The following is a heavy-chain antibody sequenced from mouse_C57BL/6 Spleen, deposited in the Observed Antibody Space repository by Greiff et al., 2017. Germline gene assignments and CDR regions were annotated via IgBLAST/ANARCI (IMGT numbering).Heavy chain of an antibody. CDR2: ILPGSGST. Sequence: QVHVKQSGAELMQPGASVKLSCKATGYTFTGYWIAWVQQRPGHGLELIGEILPGSGSTNYNEKLKGKATFTADTSSTTPYMQLSSLTTADSAIYYCARADYYGSSLWYFDVWGTGTTVTVSS. D-gene: IGHD1-1*01. CDR3: ARADYYGSSLWYFDV. V-gene: IGHV1-9*01. CDR1: GYTFTGYW. J-gene: IGHJ1*03.